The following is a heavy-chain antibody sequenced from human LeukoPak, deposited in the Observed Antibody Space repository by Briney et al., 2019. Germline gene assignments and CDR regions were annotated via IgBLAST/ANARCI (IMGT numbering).Heavy chain of an antibody. CDR3: ARDERGYCSRTSCLYDAFDI. CDR2: ISSSSSYT. Sequence: GESLILSCAASGFTFSDHYMSWIRQAPGKGLEWVSYISSSSSYTNYADSVKGRFTISRDNAKNSLYLQMNSLRAEDTAVYYCARDERGYCSRTSCLYDAFDIWGQGTMVTVSS. V-gene: IGHV3-11*06. D-gene: IGHD2-2*01. J-gene: IGHJ3*02. CDR1: GFTFSDHY.